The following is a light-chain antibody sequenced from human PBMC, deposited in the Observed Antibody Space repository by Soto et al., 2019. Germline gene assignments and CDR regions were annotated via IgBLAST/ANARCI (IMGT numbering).Light chain of an antibody. V-gene: IGKV1-39*01. CDR2: AAS. CDR3: QQRYSTPYT. Sequence: DIQITQSPSSSLSALVGYRVTIFCLASESINKYLNWYQQKPGKAPKLLISAASSLQSGVPSRFSGSGSGTDFTLTISSLQPEDFATYYCQQRYSTPYTFGQGTRLEI. CDR1: ESINKY. J-gene: IGKJ5*01.